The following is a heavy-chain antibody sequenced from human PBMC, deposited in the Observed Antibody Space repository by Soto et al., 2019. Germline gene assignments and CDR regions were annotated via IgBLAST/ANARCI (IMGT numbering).Heavy chain of an antibody. D-gene: IGHD2-2*01. CDR2: INHSGST. J-gene: IGHJ6*03. V-gene: IGHV4-34*01. Sequence: SETLSLTCAVYGGSFSGYYWSWIRQPPGKGLEWIGEINHSGSTNYNPSLKSRVTISVDTSKNQFSLKLSSVTAADTAVYYCARGCNDIVVVPAASYYYYMDVWGKGTTVTVS. CDR1: GGSFSGYY. CDR3: ARGCNDIVVVPAASYYYYMDV.